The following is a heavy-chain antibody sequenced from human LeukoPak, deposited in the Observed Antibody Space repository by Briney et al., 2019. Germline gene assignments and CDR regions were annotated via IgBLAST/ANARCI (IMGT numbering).Heavy chain of an antibody. V-gene: IGHV4-34*01. Sequence: KTSETLSLTCTVSGGSISSYYWSWIRQPPGKGLEWIGEINHSGSTNYNPSLKSRVTISGDTSKNQFSLKLNSVTAADTAVYYCARLNSRDYIDYWGQGTLVTVSS. CDR3: ARLNSRDYIDY. CDR1: GGSISSYY. CDR2: INHSGST. D-gene: IGHD4/OR15-4a*01. J-gene: IGHJ4*02.